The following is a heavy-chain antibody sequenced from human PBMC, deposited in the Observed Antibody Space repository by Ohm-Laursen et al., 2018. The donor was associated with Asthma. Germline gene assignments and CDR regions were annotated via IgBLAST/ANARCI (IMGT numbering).Heavy chain of an antibody. V-gene: IGHV3-7*05. CDR2: INQDGSIW. D-gene: IGHD1-26*01. Sequence: GSLRLSCAASGFTFSNHWMTRVRQAPGRGLEWVANINQDGSIWGYVDSVKGRFAISRDNAHNSLYLQMNSLRAEDTAVYYCAKDQEWELPNNFDYWGQGTLVTVSS. CDR1: GFTFSNHW. CDR3: AKDQEWELPNNFDY. J-gene: IGHJ4*02.